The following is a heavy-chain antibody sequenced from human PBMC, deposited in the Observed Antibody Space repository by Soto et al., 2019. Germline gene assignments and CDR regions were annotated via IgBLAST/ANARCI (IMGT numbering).Heavy chain of an antibody. J-gene: IGHJ6*02. CDR3: ARSQGSSSSLEIYYYCYYGMEV. V-gene: IGHV1-69*01. CDR2: IIPISGTA. Sequence: QVQLVQSGAEVKKPGSSVKVSCKASGGTFSSYAISWVRQAPGQGLEWMGGIIPISGTANYAQKFQGRVTITADESTSTDYRELSSLRSEDTAVYYCARSQGSSSSLEIYYYCYYGMEVCGHGPTVTVS. CDR1: GGTFSSYA. D-gene: IGHD2-2*01.